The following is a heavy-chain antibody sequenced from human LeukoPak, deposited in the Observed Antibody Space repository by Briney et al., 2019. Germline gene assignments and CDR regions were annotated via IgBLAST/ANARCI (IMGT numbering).Heavy chain of an antibody. CDR1: GGSISSSSYY. J-gene: IGHJ4*02. V-gene: IGHV4-39*01. CDR2: IYYSGST. D-gene: IGHD3-22*01. Sequence: KPSETLSLTCTVSGGSISSSSYYWGWIRQPPGKGLEWIGSIYYSGSTYYNPSLKSRVTISVDTSKNQFSLKLSSVTAADTAVYYCARRGIVVARRYFDYWGQGTLVTVSS. CDR3: ARRGIVVARRYFDY.